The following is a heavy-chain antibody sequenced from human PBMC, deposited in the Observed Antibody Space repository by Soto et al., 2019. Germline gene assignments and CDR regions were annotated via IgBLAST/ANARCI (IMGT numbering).Heavy chain of an antibody. CDR1: GFTFSDHY. Sequence: EVQLMESGGGFVQPGGSLRLSCAASGFTFSDHYMDWVRQAPGKGLEWVGRIRNKVNSYTTEHAASVKGRFTVSRDDSKSSLYLLMNSLKTDDTAVYYCLRYGRDWKHDYWGQGTLVTVSS. J-gene: IGHJ4*02. D-gene: IGHD1-1*01. CDR3: LRYGRDWKHDY. CDR2: IRNKVNSYTT. V-gene: IGHV3-72*01.